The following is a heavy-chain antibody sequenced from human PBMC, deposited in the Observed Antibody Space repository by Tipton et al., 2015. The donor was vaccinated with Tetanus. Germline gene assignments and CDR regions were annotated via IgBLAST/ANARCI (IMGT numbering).Heavy chain of an antibody. CDR2: ISSDSRTI. Sequence: SLRLSCAASGFTFSNYNMNWVRQAPGKGLDWLSFISSDSRTIYYADSVKGRFTISRDNAKNSLYLQMDSLRAEDTAVYYCARGAFIPSRFNWFDPWGQGTLVTVSS. J-gene: IGHJ5*02. D-gene: IGHD3-22*01. V-gene: IGHV3-48*01. CDR3: ARGAFIPSRFNWFDP. CDR1: GFTFSNYN.